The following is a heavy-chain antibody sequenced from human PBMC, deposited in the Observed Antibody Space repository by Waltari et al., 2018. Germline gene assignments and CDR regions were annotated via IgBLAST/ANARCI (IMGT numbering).Heavy chain of an antibody. V-gene: IGHV4-38-2*02. CDR1: GYSISSGYY. Sequence: QVQLQESGPGLVKPSETLSLTCTVSGYSISSGYYWGWIRQPPGKGLEWIVSIYHSGSTYYSPSLKSRVTISVDTSKNQFSLKLSSVTAADTAVYYCARALSGGDRPSWFDPWGQGTLVTVSS. CDR3: ARALSGGDRPSWFDP. CDR2: IYHSGST. D-gene: IGHD3-10*01. J-gene: IGHJ5*02.